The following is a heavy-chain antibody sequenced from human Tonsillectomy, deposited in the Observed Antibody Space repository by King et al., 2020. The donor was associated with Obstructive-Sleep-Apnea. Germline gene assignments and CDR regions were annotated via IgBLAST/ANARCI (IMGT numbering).Heavy chain of an antibody. CDR3: ARTLGYCSSTSCYTGEDY. V-gene: IGHV4-34*01. J-gene: IGHJ4*02. Sequence: VQLQQWGAGLLKPSETLSLTCAVYGGSFSGYYWSWIRQPPGKGLEWIGEINHSGSTNYNPSLKSRVTISVDTSKNQFSLKLSSVTAADTAVYYWARTLGYCSSTSCYTGEDYWGQGTLVTVSS. CDR2: INHSGST. D-gene: IGHD2-2*02. CDR1: GGSFSGYY.